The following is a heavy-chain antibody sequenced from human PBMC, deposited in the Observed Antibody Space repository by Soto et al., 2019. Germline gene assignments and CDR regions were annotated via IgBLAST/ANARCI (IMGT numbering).Heavy chain of an antibody. CDR2: ISSSSSYI. Sequence: EAQLLESGGGLVQPGGSLRLSCAASGFTFSSYSMNWVRQAPGKGLEWVSSISSSSSYIYYADSVKGRFTISRDNVKNSLYLQMNSLRAEDTAVYYCARDRAYVWGSYRYTYYFDYWGQGTLVTVSS. CDR3: ARDRAYVWGSYRYTYYFDY. V-gene: IGHV3-21*01. CDR1: GFTFSSYS. D-gene: IGHD3-16*02. J-gene: IGHJ4*02.